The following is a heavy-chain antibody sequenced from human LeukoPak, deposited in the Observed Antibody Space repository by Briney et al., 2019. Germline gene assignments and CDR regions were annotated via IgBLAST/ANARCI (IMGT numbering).Heavy chain of an antibody. V-gene: IGHV3-30*18. CDR3: AKGVAGYYYGMDV. J-gene: IGHJ6*02. D-gene: IGHD1-14*01. CDR1: GFTFSSYG. CDR2: ISYDGSNK. Sequence: GGSLRLSCAASGFTFSSYGMHWVRQAPGKGLEWVAVISYDGSNKYYADSVKGRFTISRDNSKNTLYPQLNSLRAEDTAVYYCAKGVAGYYYGMDVWGQGTTVTVSS.